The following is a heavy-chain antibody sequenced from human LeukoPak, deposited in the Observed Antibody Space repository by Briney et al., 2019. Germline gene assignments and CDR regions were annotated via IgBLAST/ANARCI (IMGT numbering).Heavy chain of an antibody. J-gene: IGHJ4*02. CDR1: GYTFTSYR. CDR2: ISAYNGNT. CDR3: ARDLFIDPLQLAGFFDY. D-gene: IGHD5-18*01. V-gene: IGHV1-18*01. Sequence: ASVKVSCKASGYTFTSYRISWVRQAPGQGLEWMGWISAYNGNTNYAQKLQGRVPMTTDTCTSTAYMELRSLRSDDTSVYYCARDLFIDPLQLAGFFDYWGQGTLVTVSS.